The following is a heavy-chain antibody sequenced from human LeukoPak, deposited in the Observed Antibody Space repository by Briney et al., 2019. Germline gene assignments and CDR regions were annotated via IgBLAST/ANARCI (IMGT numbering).Heavy chain of an antibody. Sequence: PGGSLRLSCEASGFTFSGSAMHWVRQASGKGLEWVGLIRSKANSYATAYGASVKGRFTISRDDSKNTAYLQMNSLKTEDTAVYYCARHDDGDDGNDNWGQGTLVTVSS. D-gene: IGHD4-17*01. CDR2: IRSKANSYAT. J-gene: IGHJ4*02. V-gene: IGHV3-73*01. CDR1: GFTFSGSA. CDR3: ARHDDGDDGNDN.